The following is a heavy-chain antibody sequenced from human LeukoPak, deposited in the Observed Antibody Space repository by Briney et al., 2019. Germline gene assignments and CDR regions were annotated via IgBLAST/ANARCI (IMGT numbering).Heavy chain of an antibody. CDR3: ARAAKWELLKGGLDS. V-gene: IGHV1-2*02. J-gene: IGHJ4*02. CDR1: GYTFTDFY. Sequence: ASVNVSCKASGYTFTDFYMHSVRQAPGQGLEWMGCINLNSGGTNYAQNFQGRVTMTRDTSISTAYMELNRLISDDTAVYYCARAAKWELLKGGLDSWGQGTLVTVSS. D-gene: IGHD1-26*01. CDR2: INLNSGGT.